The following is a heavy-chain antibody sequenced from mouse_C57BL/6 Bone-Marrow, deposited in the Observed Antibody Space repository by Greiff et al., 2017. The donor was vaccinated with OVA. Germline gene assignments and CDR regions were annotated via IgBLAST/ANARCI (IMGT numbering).Heavy chain of an antibody. CDR2: IDPSDSYT. CDR1: GYTFTSYW. J-gene: IGHJ1*03. Sequence: QVHVKQPGAELVMPGASVKLSCKASGYTFTSYWMHWVKQRPGQGLEWIGEIDPSDSYTNYNQKFKGKSTLTVDKSSSTAYMQLSSLTSEDSAVYYCAREAYYYGIYWYFDVWGTGTTVTVSS. CDR3: AREAYYYGIYWYFDV. D-gene: IGHD1-1*01. V-gene: IGHV1-69*01.